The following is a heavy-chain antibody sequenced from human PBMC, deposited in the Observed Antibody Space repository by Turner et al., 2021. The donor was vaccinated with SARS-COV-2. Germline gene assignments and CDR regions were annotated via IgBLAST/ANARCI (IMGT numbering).Heavy chain of an antibody. V-gene: IGHV3-48*01. J-gene: IGHJ4*02. CDR2: ISGTTTTI. CDR3: AREHYDFWSGYFY. Sequence: EVQLVESGGGLVQPGGSLRFSCAASGSTLSTYSMSWVRQAPGKGPEWVSYISGTTTTIYYADSVKGRFTISRDNAKNSLYLQMNNLRAEDTAMYYCAREHYDFWSGYFYWGQGTLVTVSS. D-gene: IGHD3-3*01. CDR1: GSTLSTYS.